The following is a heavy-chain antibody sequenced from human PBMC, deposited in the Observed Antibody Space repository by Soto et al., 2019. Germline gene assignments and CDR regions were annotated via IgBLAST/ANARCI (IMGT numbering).Heavy chain of an antibody. Sequence: ASVKVSGKASGYTFTSYYMHWVRQAPGQGLEWMGIINPSGGRTIYAQKFQGRVTMTRYTSTSTVYMELSSLRSEDTAVYYCARVRGVARTGVRSDAGAFDPSGQGTLVTVSS. V-gene: IGHV1-46*01. CDR1: GYTFTSYY. J-gene: IGHJ5*02. CDR2: INPSGGRT. D-gene: IGHD3-10*01. CDR3: ARVRGVARTGVRSDAGAFDP.